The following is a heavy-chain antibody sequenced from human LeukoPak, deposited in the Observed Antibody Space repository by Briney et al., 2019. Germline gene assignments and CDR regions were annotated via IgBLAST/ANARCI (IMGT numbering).Heavy chain of an antibody. V-gene: IGHV4-59*01. CDR2: MYYSGST. CDR1: GGSISSYY. Sequence: SETLSLTCTVSGGSISSYYWSWIRQPPGKGLEWIGYMYYSGSTNYNPSTNYNPSLKSRVAISVDTSKNQFSLKLSSVTAADTAVYYCARDVGATPGYFDYWGQGTLVTVSS. CDR3: ARDVGATPGYFDY. D-gene: IGHD1-26*01. J-gene: IGHJ4*02.